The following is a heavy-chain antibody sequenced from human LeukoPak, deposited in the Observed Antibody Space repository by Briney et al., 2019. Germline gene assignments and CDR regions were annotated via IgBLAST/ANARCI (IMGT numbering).Heavy chain of an antibody. D-gene: IGHD4-23*01. CDR3: ARHDYGGNSGDN. V-gene: IGHV3-23*01. CDR2: ISDSGGST. J-gene: IGHJ4*02. CDR1: GFTFSSYA. Sequence: GGSLRLSCAASGFTFSSYAMSWVRQAPGKGLEWVSAISDSGGSTYYADSVKGRFTISRDNAKNSLYLQMNSLRDEDTAVYYCARHDYGGNSGDNWGQGTLVTVSS.